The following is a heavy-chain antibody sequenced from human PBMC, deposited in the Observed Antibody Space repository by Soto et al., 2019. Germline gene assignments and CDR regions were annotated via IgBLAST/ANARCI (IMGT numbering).Heavy chain of an antibody. CDR1: GGSISSYY. D-gene: IGHD6-19*01. CDR3: ARVPYSSGWYRYFDY. CDR2: IYYSGST. J-gene: IGHJ4*02. V-gene: IGHV4-59*01. Sequence: PSETLSLTCTVSGGSISSYYWSWIRQPPGKGLEWIGYIYYSGSTNYNPSLKSRVTISVDASKNQFSLKLSSVTAADTAVYYCARVPYSSGWYRYFDYWGQGTLVTVSS.